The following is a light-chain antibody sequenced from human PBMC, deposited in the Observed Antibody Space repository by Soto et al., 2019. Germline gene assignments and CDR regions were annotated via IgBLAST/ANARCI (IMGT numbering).Light chain of an antibody. CDR2: EGS. J-gene: IGLJ2*01. CDR1: SSDVGSYNL. Sequence: QSALTQPASVSGSPGQSITISCTGTSSDVGSYNLVSWYQQHPGTAPKLMIYEGSKRPSGVSNRFSGSKSGNTASLTISGLQAEDEADYYCCSYAGSRTLVFGGGTKVTVL. CDR3: CSYAGSRTLV. V-gene: IGLV2-23*01.